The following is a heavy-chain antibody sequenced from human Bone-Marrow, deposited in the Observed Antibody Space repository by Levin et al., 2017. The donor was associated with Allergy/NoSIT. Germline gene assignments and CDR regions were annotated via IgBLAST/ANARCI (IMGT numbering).Heavy chain of an antibody. CDR3: AKYDSGSWLPPHTH. D-gene: IGHD6-25*01. V-gene: IGHV3-23*01. CDR2: ITGSGDFI. CDR1: GFTFRTSV. J-gene: IGHJ4*02. Sequence: QAGGSLRLSCATSGFTFRTSVISWVRQAPGEGLEWLSGITGSGDFIFHADSVKGRFTISRDASKSTVYLQMNSLRTEDTAVYYCAKYDSGSWLPPHTHWGQGTLVTVSS.